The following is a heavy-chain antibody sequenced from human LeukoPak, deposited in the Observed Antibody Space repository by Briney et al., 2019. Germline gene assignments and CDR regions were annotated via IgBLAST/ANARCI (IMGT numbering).Heavy chain of an antibody. Sequence: KTGGSLRLSCAASGFTFSNYRMNWVRQAPGKGLEWVSSISGSSSFIYYADSVKGRFTISRDNAKKSLFLQMNSLRAEDTALYYCARAAAGGTHWFDPWGQGTLVTVSS. V-gene: IGHV3-21*01. CDR3: ARAAAGGTHWFDP. D-gene: IGHD6-13*01. J-gene: IGHJ5*02. CDR1: GFTFSNYR. CDR2: ISGSSSFI.